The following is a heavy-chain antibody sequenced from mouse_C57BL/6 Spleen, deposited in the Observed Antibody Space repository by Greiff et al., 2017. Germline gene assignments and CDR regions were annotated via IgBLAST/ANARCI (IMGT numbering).Heavy chain of an antibody. CDR3: ARRDDGSDYVAWFAD. Sequence: VQLQQSGAELVRPGTSVKMSCKASGYTFTNYWIGWAKQRPGHGLEWIGDIYPGGGYTNYNEKFKGKATLTADKSSSTAYMQFSSLTSEDSAIYYCARRDDGSDYVAWFADWGPGTLVTVSA. CDR1: GYTFTNYW. D-gene: IGHD2-13*01. V-gene: IGHV1-63*01. CDR2: IYPGGGYT. J-gene: IGHJ3*01.